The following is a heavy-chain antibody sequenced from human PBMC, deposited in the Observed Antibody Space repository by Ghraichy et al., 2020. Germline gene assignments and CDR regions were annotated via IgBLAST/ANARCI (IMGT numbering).Heavy chain of an antibody. D-gene: IGHD3-22*01. V-gene: IGHV3-53*01. CDR1: GFTFSSNY. CDR2: IYSGGST. Sequence: GGSLRLSCAASGFTFSSNYMSWVRQAPGKGLEWVSVIYSGGSTYYADSVKGRFTISRDNSKNTLYLQMNSLRAEDTAVYYCARDNPTYYYDSSGSTWGQGTLVTVSS. J-gene: IGHJ5*02. CDR3: ARDNPTYYYDSSGST.